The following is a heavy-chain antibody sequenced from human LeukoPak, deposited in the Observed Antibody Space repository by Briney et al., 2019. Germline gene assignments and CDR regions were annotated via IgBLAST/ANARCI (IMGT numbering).Heavy chain of an antibody. CDR2: IYNSGST. D-gene: IGHD3-16*01. V-gene: IGHV4-39*02. CDR3: ARVALTGEGGRGYFNL. Sequence: SETLSLTCTVSGDSISTSRYAWGWIRQSPGKGLEWIGTIYNSGSTNLNPSLNTRVTMSVDASKNHFSLNLNSVTAADTALYFCARVALTGEGGRGYFNLWGRGNLVSVSS. J-gene: IGHJ2*01. CDR1: GDSISTSRYA.